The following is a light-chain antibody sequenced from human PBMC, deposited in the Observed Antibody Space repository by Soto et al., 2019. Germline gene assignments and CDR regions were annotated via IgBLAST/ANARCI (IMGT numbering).Light chain of an antibody. CDR3: TSYTTTNSHVV. Sequence: QSALIQPASVSGSPGQSITVSCTGTSSDLGDYNFVSWYQQHPGKAPKLVMFDVSNRPSGVSTRFSGSKSGNTASLTISGLQAEDEADYYCTSYTTTNSHVVFGGGTQLTVL. V-gene: IGLV2-14*03. J-gene: IGLJ2*01. CDR1: SSDLGDYNF. CDR2: DVS.